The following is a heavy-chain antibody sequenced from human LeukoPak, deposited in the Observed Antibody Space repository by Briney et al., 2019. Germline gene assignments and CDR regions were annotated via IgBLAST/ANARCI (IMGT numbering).Heavy chain of an antibody. CDR3: VRRAPIAAAGTYAFDI. Sequence: SVKVSCKASGGTFISYAISWVRQAPGQGLEWMGGIIPIFGTANYAQKFQGRATITTDESTSTAYMELSSLRSEDTAVYYCVRRAPIAAAGTYAFDIWGQGTMVTVSS. D-gene: IGHD6-13*01. V-gene: IGHV1-69*05. CDR1: GGTFISYA. J-gene: IGHJ3*02. CDR2: IIPIFGTA.